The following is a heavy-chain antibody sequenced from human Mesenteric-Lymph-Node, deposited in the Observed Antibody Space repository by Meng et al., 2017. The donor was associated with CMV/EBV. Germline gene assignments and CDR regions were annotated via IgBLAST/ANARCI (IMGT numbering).Heavy chain of an antibody. V-gene: IGHV1-2*02. Sequence: VSCKASGYAFTDYYMHWVRQAPGQGLEWMGWINPNSGVTGYAQKFQGRVTMTRDTSISTAYMELSRLGSDDTAVYYCARVNDGFDIWGQGTMVTVSS. CDR2: INPNSGVT. CDR1: GYAFTDYY. J-gene: IGHJ3*02. D-gene: IGHD3-22*01. CDR3: ARVNDGFDI.